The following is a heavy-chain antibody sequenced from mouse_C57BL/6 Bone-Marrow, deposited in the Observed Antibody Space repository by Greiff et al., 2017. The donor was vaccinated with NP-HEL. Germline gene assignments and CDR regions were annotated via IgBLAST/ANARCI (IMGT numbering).Heavy chain of an antibody. CDR3: ARSETTVVEDWFAY. CDR2: IYPRSGNT. J-gene: IGHJ3*01. CDR1: GYTFTSYG. Sequence: QVHVKQSGAELARPGASVKLSCKASGYTFTSYGISWVKQRTGQGLEWIGEIYPRSGNTYYNEKFKGKATLTADKSSSTAYMELRSLTSEDSAVYFCARSETTVVEDWFAYWGQGTLVTVSA. V-gene: IGHV1-81*01. D-gene: IGHD1-1*01.